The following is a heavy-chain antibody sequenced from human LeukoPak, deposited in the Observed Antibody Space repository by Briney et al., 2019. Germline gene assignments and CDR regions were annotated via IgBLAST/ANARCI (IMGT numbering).Heavy chain of an antibody. CDR3: ARKKALRYFDWLLGPFDY. CDR2: IYYSGGT. J-gene: IGHJ4*02. Sequence: PSETLSLTCTVSGGSMSSYYWSWIRQPPGKGLEWIAYIYYSGGTKYNPSLKSRVTISVDTSKNQFSLKLSSVTAADTAVYYCARKKALRYFDWLLGPFDYWGQGTLVTVSS. V-gene: IGHV4-59*01. CDR1: GGSMSSYY. D-gene: IGHD3-9*01.